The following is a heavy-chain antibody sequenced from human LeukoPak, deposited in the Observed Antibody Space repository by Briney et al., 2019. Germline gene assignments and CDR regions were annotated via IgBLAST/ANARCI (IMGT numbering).Heavy chain of an antibody. D-gene: IGHD3-22*01. CDR3: ARPYDSSGSDAFDI. V-gene: IGHV1-69*04. CDR1: GGTFSSYA. J-gene: IGHJ3*02. Sequence: GASVKVSCKASGGTFSSYAISWVRQAPGQGLEWMGRIIPILGIANYAQKFQGRVTITADKSTSTAYMELSSLRSEDTAVYYCARPYDSSGSDAFDIWGQGTMVTVSS. CDR2: IIPILGIA.